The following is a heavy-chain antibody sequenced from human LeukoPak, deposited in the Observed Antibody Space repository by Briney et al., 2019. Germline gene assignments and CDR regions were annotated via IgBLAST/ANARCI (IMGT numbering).Heavy chain of an antibody. CDR3: ARDDTVYFDY. CDR1: GFTFSNAW. Sequence: GGSLRLSCAASGFTFSNAWMSWVRQAPDKGLEWVAIIWYDGSNKFYADSVKGRFTISRDNSKNTLYLQMNSLRAEDTAVYYCARDDTVYFDYWGQGTLVTVSS. J-gene: IGHJ4*02. CDR2: IWYDGSNK. V-gene: IGHV3-33*08. D-gene: IGHD2-2*02.